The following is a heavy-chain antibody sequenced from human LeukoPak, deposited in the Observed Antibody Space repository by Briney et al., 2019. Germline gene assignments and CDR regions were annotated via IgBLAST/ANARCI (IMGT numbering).Heavy chain of an antibody. D-gene: IGHD6-13*01. V-gene: IGHV4-61*01. CDR3: ARAGPYSSSSAGYFDY. J-gene: IGHJ4*02. CDR1: GGSISSSSYY. CDR2: IYYSGST. Sequence: SETLSLTCSVSGGSISSSSYYWSWIRQPPGKGLEWIGYIYYSGSTNYNPSLKSRVTISVDTSKNQFSLKLSSVTAADTAVYYCARAGPYSSSSAGYFDYWGQGTLVTVSS.